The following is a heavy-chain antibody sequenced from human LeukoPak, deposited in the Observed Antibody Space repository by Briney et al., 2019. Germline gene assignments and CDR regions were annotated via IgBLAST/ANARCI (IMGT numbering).Heavy chain of an antibody. J-gene: IGHJ5*02. Sequence: KAGESLKISCKGSGYSFTNYWIGWVRQMPGKGLEWMGVIYPSDSETRYSPSFLGQVTISADKSISTAYLHWSSLKASDTAMYYCARQEGSGWFDQWGQGTLVTVSS. D-gene: IGHD6-19*01. CDR1: GYSFTNYW. V-gene: IGHV5-51*01. CDR3: ARQEGSGWFDQ. CDR2: IYPSDSET.